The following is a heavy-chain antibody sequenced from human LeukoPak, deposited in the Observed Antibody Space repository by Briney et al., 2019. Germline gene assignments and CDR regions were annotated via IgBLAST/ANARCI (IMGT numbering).Heavy chain of an antibody. Sequence: PSETLSLTCTVSGGSISSSSYYWGWIRQPPGKGLEWIGSIYYSGSTDYNPSLKSRVTISVDTSKNQFSLKLSSVTAADTAVYYCASSNYDFWSGYSSEWFDPWGQGTLVTVSS. CDR2: IYYSGST. D-gene: IGHD3-3*01. J-gene: IGHJ5*02. CDR1: GGSISSSSYY. CDR3: ASSNYDFWSGYSSEWFDP. V-gene: IGHV4-39*07.